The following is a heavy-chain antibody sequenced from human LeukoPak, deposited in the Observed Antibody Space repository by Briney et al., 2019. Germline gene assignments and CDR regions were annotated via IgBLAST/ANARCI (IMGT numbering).Heavy chain of an antibody. V-gene: IGHV3-7*01. CDR1: GFTFSSYW. D-gene: IGHD3-22*01. J-gene: IGHJ4*02. CDR2: IQQHGSVK. CDR3: ARGSRDNSGYRYYFDY. Sequence: PGGSLRLSCAASGFTFSSYWMSWVRQAPGKGLEWVANIQQHGSVKYYVDSAKGRFTISRDNGENSMFLEMNSLRADDTAVYYCARGSRDNSGYRYYFDYWGQGTLVTVSS.